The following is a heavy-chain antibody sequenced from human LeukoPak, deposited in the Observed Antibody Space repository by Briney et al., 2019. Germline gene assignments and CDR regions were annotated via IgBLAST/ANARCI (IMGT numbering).Heavy chain of an antibody. J-gene: IGHJ4*02. V-gene: IGHV3-66*02. Sequence: GGSLRLSCAASGFSVSSNYMNWVRQAAGEGLKWVSAIYTGGTTYYADSVKGRFTISRDNSKNTLYLQTNSLRAEDTAVYYCARDKLGSGYSSDFDSWGQGTLVTVSS. CDR1: GFSVSSNY. CDR2: IYTGGTT. CDR3: ARDKLGSGYSSDFDS. D-gene: IGHD6-19*01.